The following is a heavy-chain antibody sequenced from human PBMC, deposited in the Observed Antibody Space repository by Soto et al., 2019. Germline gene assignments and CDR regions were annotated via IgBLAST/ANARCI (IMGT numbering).Heavy chain of an antibody. CDR1: GYTFTGYY. CDR2: INPNSGDT. CDR3: AKGGAIVAAGTRVYLYNAMDV. Sequence: QVQLVQSGTEVKRPGDSVKVSCKASGYTFTGYYVHWVRQAPGQGLEWMGWINPNSGDTYLAQRFQGRVTMNRDTSIGTAYMELRGLTSDDTAEYYCAKGGAIVAAGTRVYLYNAMDVWGQGTTVPVSS. J-gene: IGHJ6*02. D-gene: IGHD1-26*01. V-gene: IGHV1-2*02.